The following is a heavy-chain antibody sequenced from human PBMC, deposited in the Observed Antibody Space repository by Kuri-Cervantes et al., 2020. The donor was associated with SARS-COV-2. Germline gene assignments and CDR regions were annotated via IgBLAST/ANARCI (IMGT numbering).Heavy chain of an antibody. CDR2: IIPIFGTA. CDR1: GGAFSSYA. D-gene: IGHD3-10*01. V-gene: IGHV1-69*13. CDR3: ARDYRHPITMVKPRGWFDP. J-gene: IGHJ5*02. Sequence: SVKVSCKASGGAFSSYAISWVRQAPGQGLEWMGVIIPIFGTANYAQKFQGRVTITADESTSTAYMELSSLRSEDTAVYYCARDYRHPITMVKPRGWFDPWGQGTLVTVSS.